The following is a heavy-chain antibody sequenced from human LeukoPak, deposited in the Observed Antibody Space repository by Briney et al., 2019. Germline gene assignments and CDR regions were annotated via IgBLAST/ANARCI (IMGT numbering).Heavy chain of an antibody. CDR3: ARDGPVHSERWGIDY. CDR2: IKQDGSEK. V-gene: IGHV3-7*01. D-gene: IGHD5-24*01. Sequence: GGSLRLSCAASGFTFSSYWMSWVRQAPGKGLEWVANIKQDGSEKYYVDSVKGRFTISRDNAKNSLYLQMNSLRAEDTAVYYCARDGPVHSERWGIDYWGQGTLVTVSS. J-gene: IGHJ4*02. CDR1: GFTFSSYW.